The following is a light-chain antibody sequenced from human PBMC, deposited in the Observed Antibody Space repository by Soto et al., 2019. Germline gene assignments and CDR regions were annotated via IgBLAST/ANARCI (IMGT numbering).Light chain of an antibody. CDR3: QQRNDWQVT. V-gene: IGKV3-11*01. Sequence: VFTQSPVTLSLSPGERATLSCRASQSVGSSLAWFQQKPGQAPRLLIYDASNRATGIPARFSGSGSGTDFTLTISSLEPGDFAVYYCQQRNDWQVTFGQGTRLEI. CDR1: QSVGSS. J-gene: IGKJ5*01. CDR2: DAS.